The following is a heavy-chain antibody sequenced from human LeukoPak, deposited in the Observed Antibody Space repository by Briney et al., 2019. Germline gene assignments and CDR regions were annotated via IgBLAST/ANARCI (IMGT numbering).Heavy chain of an antibody. Sequence: SETLSPTCTVSGGSISSGAYYWSWIRQYPGKGLEWVGYMQYSGSTNYNPSLKSRVAISVDTSKNQFSLKLSSVTAADTAVYYYERSGGSYFDYWGQGILVTVSS. J-gene: IGHJ4*02. V-gene: IGHV4-31*03. D-gene: IGHD2-15*01. CDR3: ERSGGSYFDY. CDR2: MQYSGST. CDR1: GGSISSGAYY.